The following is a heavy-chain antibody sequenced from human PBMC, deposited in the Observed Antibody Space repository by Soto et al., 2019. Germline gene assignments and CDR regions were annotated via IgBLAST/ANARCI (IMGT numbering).Heavy chain of an antibody. J-gene: IGHJ4*02. CDR1: DGSISSGDYY. CDR3: ARGGIAAAAPPDY. Sequence: VQLQESGPGLVKPSQTLSLTCTVSDGSISSGDYYWSWICQHPGKGLEWIGYIYYSGSTYYNPSLKSRVTISVDTSKNQFSLKLSSVTAADTAVYYCARGGIAAAAPPDYWGQGTLVTVSS. D-gene: IGHD6-13*01. V-gene: IGHV4-31*03. CDR2: IYYSGST.